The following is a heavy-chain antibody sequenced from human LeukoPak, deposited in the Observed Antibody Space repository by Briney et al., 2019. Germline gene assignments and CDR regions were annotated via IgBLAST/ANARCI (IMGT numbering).Heavy chain of an antibody. CDR1: GGSISRGGYY. Sequence: SQTLSLTFTVSGGSISRGGYYWSWILQPPGKGLEWIGEINHSGSTNYNPSLKSRVTISVDTSKNQFSLKLSSVTAADTAVYSCARARTLYDFWSGYSIPFDYWGQGTLVTVSS. V-gene: IGHV4-30-2*01. D-gene: IGHD3-3*01. CDR3: ARARTLYDFWSGYSIPFDY. J-gene: IGHJ4*02. CDR2: INHSGST.